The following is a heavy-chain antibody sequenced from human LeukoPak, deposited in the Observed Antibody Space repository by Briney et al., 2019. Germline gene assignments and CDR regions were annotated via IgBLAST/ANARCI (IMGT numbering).Heavy chain of an antibody. CDR1: GGSISSGGYF. Sequence: SQTLSLTCTVSGGSISSGGYFWTWIRQQPGKGLEWIGYIYYSGSTYYNPSLKSRVTISVDMSKNQFSLKLSPVTAADTAVYYCARAPYSSSSVDYWGQGTLVTVSS. J-gene: IGHJ4*02. CDR2: IYYSGST. D-gene: IGHD6-6*01. CDR3: ARAPYSSSSVDY. V-gene: IGHV4-31*03.